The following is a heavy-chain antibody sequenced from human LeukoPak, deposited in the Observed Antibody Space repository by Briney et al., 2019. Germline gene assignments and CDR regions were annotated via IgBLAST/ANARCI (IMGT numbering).Heavy chain of an antibody. V-gene: IGHV3-33*01. CDR1: GFTFSSYG. Sequence: GGSLRLSCAASGFTFSSYGMHWVRQAPGKGLEWVAVIWYDGSNKYYADSVKGRFTISRDNSKNTLYLQMNSLRAEDTAVYYCARFRREDPEEAGTTYYYGMDVWGQGTTVTVSS. J-gene: IGHJ6*02. D-gene: IGHD1-14*01. CDR2: IWYDGSNK. CDR3: ARFRREDPEEAGTTYYYGMDV.